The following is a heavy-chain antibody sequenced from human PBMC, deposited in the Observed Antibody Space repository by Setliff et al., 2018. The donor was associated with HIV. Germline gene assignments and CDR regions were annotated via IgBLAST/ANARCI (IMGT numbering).Heavy chain of an antibody. CDR1: DYTFTSYG. D-gene: IGHD3-22*01. CDR3: ARVHDGTTTGAFDI. Sequence: ASVKVSCKASDYTFTSYGISWVRQAPGQGLEWMGWISAYNGNTNFAQKFQGRVTMTRDTSTSTVYMELNSLRSEDTAVYYCARVHDGTTTGAFDIWGQGTLVTVSS. J-gene: IGHJ3*02. V-gene: IGHV1-18*01. CDR2: ISAYNGNT.